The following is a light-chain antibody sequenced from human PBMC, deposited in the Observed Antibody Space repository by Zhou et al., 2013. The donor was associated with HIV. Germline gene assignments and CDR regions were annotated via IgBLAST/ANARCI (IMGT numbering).Light chain of an antibody. CDR2: KAS. V-gene: IGKV1-5*03. CDR1: QSISRY. J-gene: IGKJ1*01. CDR3: LQHNSLPQT. Sequence: DIQMTQSPSALSASVGDRVTITCRASQSISRYLAWYQQKPGKAPKLLIYKASSLQSGVPSRFSGSGSGTEFTLTISSLQLEDFATYYRLQHNSLPQTFGQGTKVEIK.